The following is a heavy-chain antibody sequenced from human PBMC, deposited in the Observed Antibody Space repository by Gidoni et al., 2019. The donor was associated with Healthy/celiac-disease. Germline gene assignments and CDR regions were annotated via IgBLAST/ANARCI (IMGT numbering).Heavy chain of an antibody. V-gene: IGHV4-59*08. CDR3: AGQSSSGSFVWFDP. J-gene: IGHJ5*02. CDR2: IYYSGST. Sequence: QVQLQESGSGLVKLSETLSLIRTVSGGAISSYYWSWIRQPPGKGLEWIGCIYYSGSTNYNPSLKSRVTISVDTSTNQFSLKLSSVPAADTAVYYCAGQSSSGSFVWFDPWGQGTLVTVSS. CDR1: GGAISSYY. D-gene: IGHD3-10*01.